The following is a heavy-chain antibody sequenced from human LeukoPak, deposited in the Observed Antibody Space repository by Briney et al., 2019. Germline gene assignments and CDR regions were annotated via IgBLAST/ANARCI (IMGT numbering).Heavy chain of an antibody. Sequence: GGSLRLSCAASGFTFSDYYMSWVRQAPGKGLEWVSVIYSGGSTYYADSVKGRFTISRDNSKNTLYLQMNSLRAEDTAVYYCAGVIALPAFDIWGXGTMVTVSS. V-gene: IGHV3-53*01. CDR3: AGVIALPAFDI. CDR2: IYSGGST. D-gene: IGHD2-21*01. J-gene: IGHJ3*02. CDR1: GFTFSDYY.